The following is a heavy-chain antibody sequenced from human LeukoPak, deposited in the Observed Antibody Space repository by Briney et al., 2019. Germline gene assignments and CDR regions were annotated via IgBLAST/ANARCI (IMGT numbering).Heavy chain of an antibody. CDR1: GFTFSSYA. V-gene: IGHV3-23*01. J-gene: IGHJ4*02. D-gene: IGHD4-17*01. CDR3: AKDYGDYYRGLFDY. CDR2: ISGSGGST. Sequence: GGSLRLSCAASGFTFSSYAMSWVRQAPGEGLEWASAISGSGGSTYYADSVKGRFTISRDNSKNTLYLQMNSLRAEDTAVYYCAKDYGDYYRGLFDYWGQGTLVTVSS.